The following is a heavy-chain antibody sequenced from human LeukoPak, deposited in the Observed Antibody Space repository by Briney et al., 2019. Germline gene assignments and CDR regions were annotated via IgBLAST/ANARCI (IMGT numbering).Heavy chain of an antibody. CDR2: VYSGGST. J-gene: IGHJ4*02. CDR1: GFTVSSNY. D-gene: IGHD6-19*01. Sequence: GGSLRLSCAASGFTVSSNYMSWVRQAPGKGLEWVSVVYSGGSTYYADSVKGRFTISRDNFKNTLYLQMNSLRAEDTAVYYCARDPSSSGWYDYWGQGTLVTVSS. V-gene: IGHV3-53*01. CDR3: ARDPSSSGWYDY.